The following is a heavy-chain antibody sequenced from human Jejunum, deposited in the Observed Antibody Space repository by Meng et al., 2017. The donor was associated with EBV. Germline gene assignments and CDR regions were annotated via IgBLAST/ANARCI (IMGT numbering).Heavy chain of an antibody. Sequence: QWLVQLWCAGLLNPSATLSLTCAVYGGSFSGYSWSWIRQSPGKGLEWIGEINHSGSTNYNPSLKSRVTILVDTSKNQFSLKVNSVTAADTAVYYCARRVDLGVTAHFDYWGQGTLVTVSS. J-gene: IGHJ4*02. CDR1: GGSFSGYS. D-gene: IGHD2-21*02. CDR3: ARRVDLGVTAHFDY. CDR2: INHSGST. V-gene: IGHV4-34*01.